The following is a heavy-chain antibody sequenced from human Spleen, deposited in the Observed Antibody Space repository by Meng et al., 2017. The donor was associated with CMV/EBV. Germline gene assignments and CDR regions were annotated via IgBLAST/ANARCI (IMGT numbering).Heavy chain of an antibody. CDR3: ARQSGYSYGPFDY. Sequence: GGSLRLSCQGSGYSFANYWIGWVRQTPGKGLEWVGTIYPGDSGTRYSPSFQGQVTISADKSISTAYLQWSSLKASDTAMYYCARQSGYSYGPFDYWGQGTLVTVSS. J-gene: IGHJ4*02. CDR2: IYPGDSGT. D-gene: IGHD5-18*01. CDR1: GYSFANYW. V-gene: IGHV5-51*01.